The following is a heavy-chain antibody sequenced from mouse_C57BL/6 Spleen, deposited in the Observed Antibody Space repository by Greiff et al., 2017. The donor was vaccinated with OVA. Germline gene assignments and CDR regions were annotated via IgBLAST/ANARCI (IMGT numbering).Heavy chain of an antibody. CDR1: GYTFTSYW. D-gene: IGHD2-3*01. Sequence: QVQLQQSGAELVKPGASVKLSCKASGYTFTSYWMHWVKQRPGQGLEWIGMIHPNSGSTNYNEKFKSKATLTVDKSSSTAYMQISSLTSEDSAVYYCARGIYDGYWDYAMDYWGQGTSVTVSS. CDR2: IHPNSGST. CDR3: ARGIYDGYWDYAMDY. J-gene: IGHJ4*01. V-gene: IGHV1-64*01.